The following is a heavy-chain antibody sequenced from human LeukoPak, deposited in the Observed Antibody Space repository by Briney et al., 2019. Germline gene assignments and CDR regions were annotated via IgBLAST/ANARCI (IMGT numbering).Heavy chain of an antibody. D-gene: IGHD3-10*01. CDR1: GYSFTSYD. J-gene: IGHJ4*02. CDR3: AAHTYYYSSGSFGH. V-gene: IGHV1-8*01. Sequence: ASVKVSCKASGYSFTSYDINWVRQATGQGPEWIGWMNPSSGNTGYAQRFQGRVTMTRDTSTSTAYLELSSLTSDDTAVYYCAAHTYYYSSGSFGHWGKGTLVTVSS. CDR2: MNPSSGNT.